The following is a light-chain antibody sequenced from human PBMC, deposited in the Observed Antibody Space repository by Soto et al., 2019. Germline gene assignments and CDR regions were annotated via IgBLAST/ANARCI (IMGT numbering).Light chain of an antibody. V-gene: IGKV1-5*03. Sequence: DIQMIQSPSTLSASVGDRVTITCRASQGLNSWLAWYQQKPGKAPKLLIYKASSLESGVPSRFSGSGSGTEFTLTISSLQPDDFATYYCQQYDGYWTFGQGTKVVIK. J-gene: IGKJ1*01. CDR1: QGLNSW. CDR3: QQYDGYWT. CDR2: KAS.